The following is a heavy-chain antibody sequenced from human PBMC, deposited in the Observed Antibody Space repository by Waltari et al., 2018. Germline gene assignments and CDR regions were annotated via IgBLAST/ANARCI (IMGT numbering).Heavy chain of an antibody. J-gene: IGHJ4*02. V-gene: IGHV4-30-4*08. Sequence: QVQLQESGPGLVMPSQTLSLTCSVSGGSVNNEDSHWSWIRQPPAKGLECIGYISYSAGTSYNPSLKSRVTISIDASTNQFSLKLDSVTAADTAVYFCARAVTGTSNYDHWGQGTLVTVSS. CDR3: ARAVTGTSNYDH. CDR1: GGSVNNEDSH. CDR2: ISYSAGT. D-gene: IGHD7-27*01.